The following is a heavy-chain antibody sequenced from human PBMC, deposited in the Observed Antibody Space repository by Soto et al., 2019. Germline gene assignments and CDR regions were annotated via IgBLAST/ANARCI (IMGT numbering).Heavy chain of an antibody. CDR2: ISDSGGDT. CDR3: AKAPLIRGVVPAFDY. CDR1: GFTFGTYA. V-gene: IGHV3-23*01. J-gene: IGHJ4*02. D-gene: IGHD3-10*01. Sequence: GGSLRLSCAASGFTFGTYAMTWVRQSPGKGLESVSYISDSGGDTYYADSVKGRFTFSRDNSKNTLYLQMNSLRVEDTAVYYCAKAPLIRGVVPAFDYWGQGTLVTVSS.